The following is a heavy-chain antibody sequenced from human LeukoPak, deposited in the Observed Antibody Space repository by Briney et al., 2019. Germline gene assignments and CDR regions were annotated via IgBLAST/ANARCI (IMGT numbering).Heavy chain of an antibody. CDR1: GGSISRGGYS. CDR2: FYYSGST. V-gene: IGHV4-30-2*03. J-gene: IGHJ5*02. D-gene: IGHD3-10*01. CDR3: ARPVTVIRGVGWFDP. Sequence: SETLSLTCAVSGGSISRGGYSWSWIRQPPGKGLEWIGYFYYSGSTYYNPSHKSRVTISVDMSKNQFSLKLTSVTAADTAVYFCARPVTVIRGVGWFDPWGQGTLVTVSS.